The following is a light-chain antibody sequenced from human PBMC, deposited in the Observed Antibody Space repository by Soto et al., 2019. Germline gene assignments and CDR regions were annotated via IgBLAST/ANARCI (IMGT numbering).Light chain of an antibody. Sequence: DIQMTQSPSSLSASVGDRVTITCRASQSISNYLNWYQQRPGKAPKLLIYAASSLQSGVPSRFSGSGSGTEFALTISSLQPEDFATYSCQQSYINPRTFGQGTKVEIK. CDR2: AAS. J-gene: IGKJ1*01. CDR1: QSISNY. V-gene: IGKV1-39*01. CDR3: QQSYINPRT.